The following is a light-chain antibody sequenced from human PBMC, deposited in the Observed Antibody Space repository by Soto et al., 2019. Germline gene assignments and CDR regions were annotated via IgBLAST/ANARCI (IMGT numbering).Light chain of an antibody. Sequence: QSALTQPASVSGSPGQSITISCTGTSIDVGGYNYVSWYQQHPDKAPKLMIYDVSNRPSGVSNRFSGSKSGNTASLTISGLQAEDEADYYCNSYTGTSTLVFGTGTKVTVL. J-gene: IGLJ1*01. CDR3: NSYTGTSTLV. CDR1: SIDVGGYNY. V-gene: IGLV2-14*01. CDR2: DVS.